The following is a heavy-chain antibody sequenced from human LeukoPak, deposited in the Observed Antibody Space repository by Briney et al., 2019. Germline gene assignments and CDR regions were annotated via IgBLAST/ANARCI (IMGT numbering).Heavy chain of an antibody. V-gene: IGHV4-59*08. Sequence: SRPLSLPCTVPVGSIIITYWGGIRRPPGRGRGWIGYIYYVGGTNYNPSLKSRVTISVDTSKNQFSLKLRSVTAADTAMYYCARHSLEWELLGNDAFDIWGQGTMVTVSS. CDR2: IYYVGGT. J-gene: IGHJ3*02. D-gene: IGHD1-26*01. CDR3: ARHSLEWELLGNDAFDI. CDR1: VGSIIITY.